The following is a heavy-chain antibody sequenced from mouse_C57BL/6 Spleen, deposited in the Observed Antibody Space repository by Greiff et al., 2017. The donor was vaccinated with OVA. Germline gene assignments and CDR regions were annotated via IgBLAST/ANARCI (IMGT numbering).Heavy chain of an antibody. V-gene: IGHV3-6*01. CDR2: ISYDGSN. CDR1: GYSITSGYY. CDR3: ARDLLLGGYFDY. Sequence: DVKLQESGPGLVKPSQSLSLTCSVTGYSITSGYYWNWIRQFPGNKLEWMGYISYDGSNNYNPSLKNRISITRYTSKNQFFLKLNSVTTEDTATYYCARDLLLGGYFDYWGQGTTLTVSS. D-gene: IGHD1-1*01. J-gene: IGHJ2*01.